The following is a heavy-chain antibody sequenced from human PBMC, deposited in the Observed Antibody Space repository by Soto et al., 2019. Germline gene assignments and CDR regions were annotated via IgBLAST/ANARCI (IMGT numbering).Heavy chain of an antibody. Sequence: QVQLQESGPGLVKPSQTLSLTCTVSGGSISSGGYYWSWIRQHPGKGLEWIGYIYYSGSTYYNPSLKRRVTISVDTSKNQFSLKLSSVTAADTAVYYCARVRVSGGFSNMDVWGKGTTVTVSS. CDR2: IYYSGST. J-gene: IGHJ6*03. CDR3: ARVRVSGGFSNMDV. D-gene: IGHD3-10*01. CDR1: GGSISSGGYY. V-gene: IGHV4-31*03.